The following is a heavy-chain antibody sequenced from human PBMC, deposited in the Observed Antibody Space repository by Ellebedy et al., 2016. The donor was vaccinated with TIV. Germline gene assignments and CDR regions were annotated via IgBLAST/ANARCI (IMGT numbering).Heavy chain of an antibody. CDR3: ATLLWFGDSPSDV. CDR2: IYYSGST. J-gene: IGHJ6*02. D-gene: IGHD3-10*01. CDR1: GGSISSSSYY. V-gene: IGHV4-39*07. Sequence: SETLSLXXTVSGGSISSSSYYWGWIRQPPGKGLEWIGSIYYSGSTYYNPSLKSRVTISVDTSKNQFSLKLSSVTAADTAVYYCATLLWFGDSPSDVWGQGTTVTVSS.